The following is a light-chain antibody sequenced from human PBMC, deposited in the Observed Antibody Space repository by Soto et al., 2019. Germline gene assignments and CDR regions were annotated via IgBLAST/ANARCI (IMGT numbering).Light chain of an antibody. CDR3: RQYGTSPT. Sequence: EIVLTQSPGTLSFSPGERATLSCRASQSVRTNYLAWYQQKPGQAPRLLICGASSRATGIPDRFSGSGSVKDFTLTISRLEPEDIVVYFCRQYGTSPTFGQGNKVDI. J-gene: IGKJ1*01. CDR1: QSVRTNY. V-gene: IGKV3-20*01. CDR2: GAS.